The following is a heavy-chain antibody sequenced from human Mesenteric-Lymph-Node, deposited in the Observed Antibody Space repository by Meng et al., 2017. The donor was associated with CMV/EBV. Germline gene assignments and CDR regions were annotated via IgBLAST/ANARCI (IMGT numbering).Heavy chain of an antibody. J-gene: IGHJ3*02. CDR3: ARDPPNVLRFLEWLPDAFDI. CDR1: GFTFSSYE. CDR2: ISSSGKSI. V-gene: IGHV3-48*03. Sequence: GGSLRLSCAASGFTFSSYEMNWVRQAPGKGLEWVSYISSSGKSIYYADSVKGRFTISRDNAKNSLYLQMNSLRAEDTAVYYCARDPPNVLRFLEWLPDAFDIWGQGTMVTVSS. D-gene: IGHD3-3*01.